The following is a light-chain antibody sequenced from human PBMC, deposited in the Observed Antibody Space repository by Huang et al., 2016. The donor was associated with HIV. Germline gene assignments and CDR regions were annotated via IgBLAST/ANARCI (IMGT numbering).Light chain of an antibody. J-gene: IGKJ2*01. CDR3: QETYSIPYT. Sequence: DIQMTQSPSSLSASVGDRVTITCRASQGISSYLNWYQQKPGKAPKLLIYAASTLQSWVPSRFSVSGSGTDFTLTISSLQPADSATYYCQETYSIPYTFGQGTKLEIK. V-gene: IGKV1-39*01. CDR2: AAS. CDR1: QGISSY.